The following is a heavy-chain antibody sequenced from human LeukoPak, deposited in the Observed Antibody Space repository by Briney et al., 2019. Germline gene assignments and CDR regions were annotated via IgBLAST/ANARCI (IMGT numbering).Heavy chain of an antibody. V-gene: IGHV1-69*04. Sequence: GASVKVSCKASGGTFSSYAISWVRQAPGQGLEWMGRIIPILGIANYAQKFQGRVTITADKSTSTAYMELSSLRSEDTAVYYRARVLDTAVELFDYWGQGTLVTVSS. J-gene: IGHJ4*02. D-gene: IGHD5-18*01. CDR1: GGTFSSYA. CDR2: IIPILGIA. CDR3: ARVLDTAVELFDY.